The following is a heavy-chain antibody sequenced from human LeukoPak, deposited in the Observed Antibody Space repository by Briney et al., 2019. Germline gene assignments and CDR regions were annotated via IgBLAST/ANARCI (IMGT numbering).Heavy chain of an antibody. V-gene: IGHV1-3*01. D-gene: IGHD2-2*01. CDR2: INAGNGNT. CDR1: GYTFTSYA. Sequence: ASVKVSCKASGYTFTSYAMHWVRQAPGQRLEWMGWINAGNGNTKYSQKFQGRVTITRDTSASTAYMELSSLRSEDTAVYYCARGGLRYCSSTSCYADAFDIWGQGTMVTVSS. J-gene: IGHJ3*02. CDR3: ARGGLRYCSSTSCYADAFDI.